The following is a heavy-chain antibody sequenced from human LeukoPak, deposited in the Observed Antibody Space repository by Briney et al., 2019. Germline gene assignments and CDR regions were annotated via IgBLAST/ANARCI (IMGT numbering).Heavy chain of an antibody. CDR2: IHGDGRT. D-gene: IGHD2-8*02. V-gene: IGHV3-53*01. CDR1: GFTVTTNY. J-gene: IGHJ4*02. CDR3: ATTGGYWTGIFDR. Sequence: GGSLRLSCAASGFTVTTNYMTRVRQAPGKGLEWVSGIHGDGRTYYADSVKGRFTISRDSSKNTLYLQMNSLRAEDTAVYYCATTGGYWTGIFDRWGQGTLVTVSS.